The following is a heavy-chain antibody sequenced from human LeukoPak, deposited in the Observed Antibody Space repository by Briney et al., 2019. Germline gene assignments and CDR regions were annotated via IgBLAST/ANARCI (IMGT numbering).Heavy chain of an antibody. Sequence: GGSLRLSGAASGFTFSSYAMHWVRQAPGKGQEWVAVISYDGSNKYYADSVKGRFTISRDNSKNTLYLQMNSLRAEDTAVYYCARDYYDSSGYYESDYWGQGTLVTVSS. V-gene: IGHV3-30*04. J-gene: IGHJ4*02. CDR1: GFTFSSYA. D-gene: IGHD3-22*01. CDR2: ISYDGSNK. CDR3: ARDYYDSSGYYESDY.